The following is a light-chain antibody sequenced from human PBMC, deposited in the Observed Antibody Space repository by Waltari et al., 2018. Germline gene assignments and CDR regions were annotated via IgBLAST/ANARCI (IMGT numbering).Light chain of an antibody. CDR3: QQYGSSPYT. Sequence: IVLTQSPGTLSLSPGERATLSCRASQSVSSSYLAWYQQKPGQAPRLLIYGASSRATGIPDRFSGSGSGTDFTLTISRLEPEDIAVYYCQQYGSSPYTFGHGTKVEIK. CDR1: QSVSSSY. CDR2: GAS. V-gene: IGKV3-20*01. J-gene: IGKJ2*01.